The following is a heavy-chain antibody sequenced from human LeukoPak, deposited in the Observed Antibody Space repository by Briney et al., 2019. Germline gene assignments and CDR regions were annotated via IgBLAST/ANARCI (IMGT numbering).Heavy chain of an antibody. V-gene: IGHV3-23*01. CDR1: KFTFSNYA. CDR3: ARVTLTSANFDY. Sequence: GGSLRLSCAASKFTFSNYAMSWVRQAPGKGLEWVSSISSTGGTTYYADSVKGRFTISRDNAKNSLYLQMNSLRAEGTAMYYCARVTLTSANFDYWGQGTLVTVSS. J-gene: IGHJ4*02. CDR2: ISSTGGTT.